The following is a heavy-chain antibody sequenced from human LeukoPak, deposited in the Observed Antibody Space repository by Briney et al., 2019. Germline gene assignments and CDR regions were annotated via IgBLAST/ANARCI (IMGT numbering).Heavy chain of an antibody. J-gene: IGHJ4*02. CDR2: ISGSGGST. D-gene: IGHD4-17*01. CDR1: GFNFQSYA. Sequence: WGALRPSCAASGFNFQSYAMSLDRPAPREGAELVSAISGSGGSTYYADSVKGRFTISRDNSKNTLYLQMNSLRAEDTAVYYCAKVPYGDPDYWGQGTLVTVSS. CDR3: AKVPYGDPDY. V-gene: IGHV3-23*01.